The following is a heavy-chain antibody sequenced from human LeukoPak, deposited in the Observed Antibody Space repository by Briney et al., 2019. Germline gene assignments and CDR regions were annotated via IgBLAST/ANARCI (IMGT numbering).Heavy chain of an antibody. V-gene: IGHV3-21*01. J-gene: IGHJ4*02. CDR1: GFTFSSYS. CDR3: ARDSYYYDSSGYYYPTPHNY. D-gene: IGHD3-22*01. Sequence: GGSLRLSCAASGFTFSSYSMNWVRQAPGKGLEWVSSISSSSSYIYYADSVKGRFTISRDNAKNSLYLQMNSLRAEDTAVYYCARDSYYYDSSGYYYPTPHNYWGQGTLVTVSS. CDR2: ISSSSSYI.